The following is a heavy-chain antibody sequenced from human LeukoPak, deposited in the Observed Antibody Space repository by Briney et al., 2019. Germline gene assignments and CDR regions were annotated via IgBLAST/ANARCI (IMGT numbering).Heavy chain of an antibody. J-gene: IGHJ3*01. CDR3: AKPLRYFDWFFDA. CDR1: GLTFSSYA. Sequence: GGSLRLSCAASGLTFSSYAMSWVRQAPGKGLEWVSAISGSGGSTYYADSVKGRFTISRDNSKNTLYLQMNSLRAEDTAVYYCAKPLRYFDWFFDAWGQGTMVTVSS. D-gene: IGHD3-9*01. V-gene: IGHV3-23*01. CDR2: ISGSGGST.